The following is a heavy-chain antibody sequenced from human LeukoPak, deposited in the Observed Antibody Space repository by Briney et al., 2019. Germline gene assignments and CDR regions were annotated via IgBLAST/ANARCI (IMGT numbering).Heavy chain of an antibody. D-gene: IGHD1-26*01. CDR2: ISSSGTTI. J-gene: IGHJ4*02. Sequence: PGGSLRLSCAASGFTLSSYEMNWGRQAPGKGLEWVSYISSSGTTIHQADSVKGRFTITRDNAKNSLYLQMNSLRAEDTAVYYCARVWYSGSYPVNYWGQGTLVTVSS. CDR1: GFTLSSYE. V-gene: IGHV3-48*03. CDR3: ARVWYSGSYPVNY.